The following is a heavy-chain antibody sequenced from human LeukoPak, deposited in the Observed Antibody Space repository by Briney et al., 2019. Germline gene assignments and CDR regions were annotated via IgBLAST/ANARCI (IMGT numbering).Heavy chain of an antibody. CDR3: ASRTIFGVVSEFDY. V-gene: IGHV3-33*01. CDR1: GFTFSSYG. Sequence: GGSLRLSCAASGFTFSSYGMHWVRQAPGKGLEWVAVIWYDGSNKYYADSVKGRFTISRDNSKNTLYLQMNSLRAEDTAVYYCASRTIFGVVSEFDYWGQGTLVTVSS. CDR2: IWYDGSNK. J-gene: IGHJ4*02. D-gene: IGHD3-3*01.